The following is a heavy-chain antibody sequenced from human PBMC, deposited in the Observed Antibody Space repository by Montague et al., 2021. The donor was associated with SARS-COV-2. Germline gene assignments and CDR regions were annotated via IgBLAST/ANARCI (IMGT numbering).Heavy chain of an antibody. D-gene: IGHD6-6*01. CDR2: INHSGST. J-gene: IGHJ6*03. CDR3: ARGVRQLGVRYYYYIDV. V-gene: IGHV4-34*01. Sequence: SETLSLTCAVYGGSFSSYYWSWIRQPPGKGLEWIGEINHSGSTNYYPSLTSRVTISMDTSKNQFSLTLSSVTAADTAVYYCARGVRQLGVRYYYYIDVWDKGTTVTVSS. CDR1: GGSFSSYY.